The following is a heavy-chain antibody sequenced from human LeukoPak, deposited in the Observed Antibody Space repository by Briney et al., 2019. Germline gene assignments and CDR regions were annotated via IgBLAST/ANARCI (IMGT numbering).Heavy chain of an antibody. V-gene: IGHV1-2*02. CDR3: ARDIVVVPAAVYYFDY. CDR1: GYTFTGYY. D-gene: IGHD2-2*01. CDR2: INPNSGGT. J-gene: IGHJ4*02. Sequence: GASVKVSCKASGYTFTGYYMHWVRQAPGQGLEWMGWINPNSGGTNYAQKFQGRVTMTRDTSISTAYMELSRLRSDDTAVYYCARDIVVVPAAVYYFDYWGQGTLVTVSS.